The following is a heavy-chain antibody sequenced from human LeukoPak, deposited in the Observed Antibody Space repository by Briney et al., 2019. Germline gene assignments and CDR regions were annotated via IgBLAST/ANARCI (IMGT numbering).Heavy chain of an antibody. D-gene: IGHD6-19*01. CDR1: GGTFSSYA. J-gene: IGHJ2*01. CDR3: ARDPASGWEYWYFDL. CDR2: IIPILGIA. V-gene: IGHV1-69*04. Sequence: SVKVSCKASGGTFSSYAISWVRQAPGQGLEWMGRIIPILGIANYAQKFQGRVTITADKSTSTAYMELSSLRSEDTAVYYCARDPASGWEYWYFDLWGRGTLVTVSS.